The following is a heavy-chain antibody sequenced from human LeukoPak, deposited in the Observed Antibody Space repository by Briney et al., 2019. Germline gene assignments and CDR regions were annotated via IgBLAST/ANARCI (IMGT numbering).Heavy chain of an antibody. CDR2: ISSSSSYI. V-gene: IGHV3-21*01. D-gene: IGHD5-12*01. J-gene: IGHJ4*02. Sequence: GGSLRLSCAASGLTFSSYSMNWVRQAPGKGLEWVSSISSSSSYIYYADSVKGRFTISRDNAKNSLYLQMNSLRAEDTAVYYCARDVQVATIYPLDYWGQGTLVTVSS. CDR3: ARDVQVATIYPLDY. CDR1: GLTFSSYS.